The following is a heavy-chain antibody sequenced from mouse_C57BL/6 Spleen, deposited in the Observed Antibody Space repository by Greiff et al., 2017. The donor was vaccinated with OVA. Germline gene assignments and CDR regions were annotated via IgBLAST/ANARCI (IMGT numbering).Heavy chain of an antibody. D-gene: IGHD1-1*01. CDR3: ARESYYYGSSPLYAMDY. V-gene: IGHV5-4*01. J-gene: IGHJ4*01. CDR1: GFTFSSYA. Sequence: EVKLMESGGGLVKPGGSLKLSCAASGFTFSSYAMSWVRQTPEKRLEWVATISDGGSYTYYPDNVKGRFTISRDNAKNNLYLQMSHLKSEDTAMYYCARESYYYGSSPLYAMDYWGQGTSVTVSS. CDR2: ISDGGSYT.